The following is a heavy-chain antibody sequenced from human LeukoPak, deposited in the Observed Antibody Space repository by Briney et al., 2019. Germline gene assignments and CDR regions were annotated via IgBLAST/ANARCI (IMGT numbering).Heavy chain of an antibody. V-gene: IGHV4-61*02. J-gene: IGHJ4*02. CDR2: IYTSGNT. CDR1: GGSMSSGSDH. Sequence: LTLPCTVCGGSMSSGSDHWRWIWQPAGKGLQWIERIYTSGNTNYNPSLKSRVTISVDTSKNQFSLKLSSVTAPDTAVYYCARGYGTTNFDYWGQGTLVTVSP. CDR3: ARGYGTTNFDY. D-gene: IGHD2/OR15-2a*01.